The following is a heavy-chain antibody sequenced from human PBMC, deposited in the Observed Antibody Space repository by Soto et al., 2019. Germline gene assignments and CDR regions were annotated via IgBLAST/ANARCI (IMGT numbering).Heavy chain of an antibody. D-gene: IGHD1-26*01. J-gene: IGHJ4*02. CDR2: ISASGGSA. Sequence: PGGSLRLSCAASGFTFSNFAMSWVRQAPGKGLEWVSAISASGGSAYYAASVTGRFTISRDKSKNTLYLRMNSLRAEDTAVYYCAKAKEWEVPDEGFDHWGQGTLVTVSS. V-gene: IGHV3-23*01. CDR3: AKAKEWEVPDEGFDH. CDR1: GFTFSNFA.